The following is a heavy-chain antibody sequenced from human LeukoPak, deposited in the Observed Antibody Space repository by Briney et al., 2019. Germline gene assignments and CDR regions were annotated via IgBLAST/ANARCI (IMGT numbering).Heavy chain of an antibody. V-gene: IGHV3-48*03. CDR2: ISSSGSTI. CDR1: GFTFSSYE. CDR3: ARDLRQLTPSYYYYGMDV. J-gene: IGHJ6*02. D-gene: IGHD6-13*01. Sequence: PGGSLRLSCAASGFTFSSYEMNWVRQAPGKGLEWVSYISSSGSTIYYADSVKGRFTISRDNAKNSLYLQMNSLRAEDAAVYYCARDLRQLTPSYYYYGMDVWGQGTTVTVSS.